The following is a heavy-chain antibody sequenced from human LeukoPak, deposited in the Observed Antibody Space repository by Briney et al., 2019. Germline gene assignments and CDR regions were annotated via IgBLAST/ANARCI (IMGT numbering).Heavy chain of an antibody. V-gene: IGHV1-8*02. CDR2: MNPNSGNT. D-gene: IGHD5-18*01. CDR1: GYTFTSYY. Sequence: ASVKVSCKASGYTFTSYYMHWVRQATGQGLEWMGWMNPNSGNTGYAQKFQGRVTMTRNTSISTAYMELSSLRSEDTAVYYCARGQWGEVIQLWLQTYYYYYMDVWGKGTTVTISS. J-gene: IGHJ6*03. CDR3: ARGQWGEVIQLWLQTYYYYYMDV.